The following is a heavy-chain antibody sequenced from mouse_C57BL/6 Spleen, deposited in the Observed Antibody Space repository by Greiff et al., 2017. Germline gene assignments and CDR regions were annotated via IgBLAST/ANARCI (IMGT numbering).Heavy chain of an antibody. D-gene: IGHD3-2*02. CDR2: IDPSDSYT. J-gene: IGHJ2*01. Sequence: QVQLQQSGAELVRPGTSVKLSCKASGYTFTSYWMHWVKQRPGQGLEWIGVIDPSDSYTNYNQKFKGKATLTVDTSSSTAYMQLSSLTSEDSAVYYCARQLRLRYFDYWGQGTTLTVSS. CDR1: GYTFTSYW. CDR3: ARQLRLRYFDY. V-gene: IGHV1-59*01.